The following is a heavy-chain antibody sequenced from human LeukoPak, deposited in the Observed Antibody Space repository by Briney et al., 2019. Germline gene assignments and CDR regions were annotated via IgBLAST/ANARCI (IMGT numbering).Heavy chain of an antibody. CDR3: ARDKVPYGSGSYYKDY. CDR1: GFTVSSNY. CDR2: IYSGGST. J-gene: IGHJ4*02. Sequence: GGSLRLSCAASGFTVSSNYMSWVRQAPGKGLEWVSVIYSGGSTYYADSVKGRFTISRDNSKNTLYLQMNSLRAEDTAVYYCARDKVPYGSGSYYKDYWGQGTLVTVSS. V-gene: IGHV3-66*01. D-gene: IGHD3-10*01.